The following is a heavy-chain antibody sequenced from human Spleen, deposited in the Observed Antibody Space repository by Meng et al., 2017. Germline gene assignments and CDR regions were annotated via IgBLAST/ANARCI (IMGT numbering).Heavy chain of an antibody. V-gene: IGHV1-2*06. D-gene: IGHD6-13*01. CDR3: ARDEDISAAGKLFGDY. CDR1: GYTFPDYW. Sequence: ASVNVSCKASGYTFPDYWLHWVRRAPGQGLEWMGRINPKSGDTHYAQRFQGRVTMTGDTSISTAYMALSGLRSDDTAMYYCARDEDISAAGKLFGDYWGQGTLVTVSS. J-gene: IGHJ4*02. CDR2: INPKSGDT.